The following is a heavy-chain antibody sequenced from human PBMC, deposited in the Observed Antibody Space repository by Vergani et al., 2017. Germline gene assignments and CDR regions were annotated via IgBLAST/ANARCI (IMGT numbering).Heavy chain of an antibody. Sequence: QVQLVQSGAEVKKPGASVKVSCKASGYTFTSYYMHWVRQAPGQGLEWMGIINPSGGSTSYAQKFQGRVTMTRDTSTSTAYMELSRLRSDDTAVYYCARVSCGGDCYSYYYYYYYMDVWGKGTTVTVSS. CDR1: GYTFTSYY. CDR2: INPSGGST. J-gene: IGHJ6*03. V-gene: IGHV1-46*01. D-gene: IGHD2-21*01. CDR3: ARVSCGGDCYSYYYYYYYMDV.